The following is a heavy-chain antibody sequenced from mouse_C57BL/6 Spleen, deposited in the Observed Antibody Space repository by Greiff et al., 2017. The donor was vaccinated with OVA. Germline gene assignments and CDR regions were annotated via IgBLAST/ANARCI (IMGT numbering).Heavy chain of an antibody. CDR2: ISSGSSTI. D-gene: IGHD2-12*01. V-gene: IGHV5-17*01. CDR3: ARPHYSNDERSYYYAMDY. J-gene: IGHJ4*01. Sequence: EVKLMESGGGLVKPGGSLKLSCAASGFTFSDYGMHWVRQAPEKGLEWVAYISSGSSTIYYADTVKGRFTISRDNAKNTLFLQMTSLRSEDTAMYYCARPHYSNDERSYYYAMDYWGQGTSVTVSS. CDR1: GFTFSDYG.